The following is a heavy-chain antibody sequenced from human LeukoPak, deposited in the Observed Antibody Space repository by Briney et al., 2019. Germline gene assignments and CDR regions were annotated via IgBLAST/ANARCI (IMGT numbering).Heavy chain of an antibody. V-gene: IGHV3-74*01. CDR1: GFTFSNYW. J-gene: IGHJ4*02. Sequence: PGGSLRLSCAASGFTFSNYWMHWVREAPGEGLVWVSRINSDGSDTPYADSVRGRFTTSRDNAKVTLYLQMNSLRVEDAAVYYCAVAKKSYSESVGYLDYWGQGTLVTVSS. CDR3: AVAKKSYSESVGYLDY. D-gene: IGHD3-22*01. CDR2: INSDGSDT.